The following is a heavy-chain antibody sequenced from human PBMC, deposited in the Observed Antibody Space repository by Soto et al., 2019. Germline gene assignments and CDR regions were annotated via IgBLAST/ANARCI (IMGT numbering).Heavy chain of an antibody. V-gene: IGHV3-7*03. Sequence: GGSLRLSCATSGIPFSNLLMTWVRQAPWKGLEWVANIKQDGIEKNYVDSVKGRFTISRDNSKDALYLQMNSLTAEDTAIYYCAARCCNIDP. CDR1: GIPFSNLL. CDR3: AARCCNIDP. J-gene: IGHJ5*02. CDR2: IKQDGIEK. D-gene: IGHD2-15*01.